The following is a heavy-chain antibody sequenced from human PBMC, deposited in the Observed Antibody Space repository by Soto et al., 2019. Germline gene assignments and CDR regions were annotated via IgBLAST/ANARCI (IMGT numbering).Heavy chain of an antibody. CDR1: GYTLTELS. J-gene: IGHJ4*02. D-gene: IGHD3-9*01. CDR2: FDPEDGET. Sequence: ASVKVSCKVSGYTLTELSMHWVRQAPGKGLEWMGGFDPEDGETIYAQKFQGRVTMTEDTSTDTAYMELSSLRSEDTAVYYCATVSAGYLGFDYWGQGTLVTVSS. CDR3: ATVSAGYLGFDY. V-gene: IGHV1-24*01.